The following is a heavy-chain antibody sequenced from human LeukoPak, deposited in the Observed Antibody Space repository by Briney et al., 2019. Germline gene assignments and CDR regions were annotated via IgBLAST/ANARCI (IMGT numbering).Heavy chain of an antibody. Sequence: ASVKVSCKASGYTFTGYYMHWVRQAPGQGLEWMGWINPNSGGTTYAQKFQGRVTMTRDTSISTAYMELSRLTSDETDVYYCARDPYGDHEYFQHWGQGTLVTVSS. CDR3: ARDPYGDHEYFQH. J-gene: IGHJ1*01. CDR1: GYTFTGYY. V-gene: IGHV1-2*02. D-gene: IGHD4-17*01. CDR2: INPNSGGT.